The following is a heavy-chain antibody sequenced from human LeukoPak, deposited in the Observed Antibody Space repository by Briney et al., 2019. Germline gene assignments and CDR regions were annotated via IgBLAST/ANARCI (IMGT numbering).Heavy chain of an antibody. Sequence: ASVKVSCKASGYTFTSYGISWVRQAPGQGLEWVGWISAYNGNTNYAQKLQGRVTVTTDTSTSTAYMELRSLRSDDTAVYYCARVWVDIAVAGYYFDYWGQGTLVTVSS. J-gene: IGHJ4*02. CDR1: GYTFTSYG. D-gene: IGHD6-19*01. V-gene: IGHV1-18*01. CDR2: ISAYNGNT. CDR3: ARVWVDIAVAGYYFDY.